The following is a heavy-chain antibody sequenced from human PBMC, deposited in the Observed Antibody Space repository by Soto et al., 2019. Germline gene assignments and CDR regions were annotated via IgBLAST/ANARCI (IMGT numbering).Heavy chain of an antibody. D-gene: IGHD3-10*01. CDR3: ARGVLWFGDLTYYYYYYGMDV. CDR2: IYPGDSDT. J-gene: IGHJ6*02. V-gene: IGHV5-51*01. Sequence: GESLKISCKGSGYSFTSYWIGWVRQMPGKGLEWMGIIYPGDSDTRYSPSFQGQVTISADKSISTAYLQWSSLKASDTAMYYCARGVLWFGDLTYYYYYYGMDVWGQGTTVTVSS. CDR1: GYSFTSYW.